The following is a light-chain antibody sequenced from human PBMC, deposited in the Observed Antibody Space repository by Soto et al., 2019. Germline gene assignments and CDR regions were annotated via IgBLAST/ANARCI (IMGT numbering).Light chain of an antibody. CDR3: QQQG. CDR2: GAS. Sequence: EIVLTQSPGTLSLSPGERATLSCRASQSVSSSYLAWYQQKPGQAPRLLIYGASSRATGIPDRFSGSGSGTDFKLTISRLEPEDFAVYYCQQQGFGQGTKVEIK. J-gene: IGKJ1*01. V-gene: IGKV3-20*01. CDR1: QSVSSSY.